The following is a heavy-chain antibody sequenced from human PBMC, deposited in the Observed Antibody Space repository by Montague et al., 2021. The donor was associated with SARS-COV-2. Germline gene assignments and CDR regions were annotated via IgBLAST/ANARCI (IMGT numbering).Heavy chain of an antibody. CDR2: TFYTSQGFS. D-gene: IGHD4-17*01. CDR3: ARDGDYGGTWYSFLQN. CDR1: GDSVSSLSAA. J-gene: IGHJ1*01. Sequence: CAISGDSVSSLSAASYRISQSPSSGLVWSGSTFYTSQGFSVSAASVRSRISFSGDISKNQFSLHLNSVTPEDTAIYYCARDGDYGGTWYSFLQNWGQGTLVIGSS. V-gene: IGHV6-1*01.